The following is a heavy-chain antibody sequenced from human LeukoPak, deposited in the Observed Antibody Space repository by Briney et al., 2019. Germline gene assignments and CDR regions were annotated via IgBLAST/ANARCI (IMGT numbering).Heavy chain of an antibody. D-gene: IGHD2-21*02. CDR2: IYYNGNT. J-gene: IGHJ4*02. CDR1: GGSISSGGYY. V-gene: IGHV4-31*03. CDR3: ARESGAGDPYYFDY. Sequence: SETLSLTCTVSGGSISSGGYYWSWIRQHPGKGLEWIGYIYYNGNTYYNPSLNSRLTISVDTSKNQFPLRLGSVTAADTAVYYCARESGAGDPYYFDYWGQGTLVTVSS.